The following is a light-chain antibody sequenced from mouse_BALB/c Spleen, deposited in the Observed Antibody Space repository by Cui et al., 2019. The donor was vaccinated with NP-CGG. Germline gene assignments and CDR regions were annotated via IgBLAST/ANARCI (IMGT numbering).Light chain of an antibody. V-gene: IGLV1*01. CDR3: ALWYSNHWV. Sequence: HAVVTQKSAFTTSPGEKVTLTCRSSTGAVTTSNYANWVQEKPGHLFTGLIGGTKNRTPGVPARFSGSLIGDKAALTITGAQTEDEAIYFCALWYSNHWVVGGGTKLTVL. J-gene: IGLJ1*01. CDR2: GTK. CDR1: TGAVTTSNY.